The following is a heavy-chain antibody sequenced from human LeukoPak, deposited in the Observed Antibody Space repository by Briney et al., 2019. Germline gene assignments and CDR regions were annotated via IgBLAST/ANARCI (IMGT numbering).Heavy chain of an antibody. CDR1: GFSFSSDA. CDR2: ISDSGGST. CDR3: AKDRGRTWVQVAN. Sequence: GESLRLSCIGTGFSFSSDAMGWVRQAPGKGLEWVSGISDSGGSTYYADSVKGRFTISRDNSKNTLYLQMNSLRVEDTAVYYCAKDRGRTWVQVANWGQGTLVTVSS. D-gene: IGHD2-15*01. V-gene: IGHV3-23*01. J-gene: IGHJ4*02.